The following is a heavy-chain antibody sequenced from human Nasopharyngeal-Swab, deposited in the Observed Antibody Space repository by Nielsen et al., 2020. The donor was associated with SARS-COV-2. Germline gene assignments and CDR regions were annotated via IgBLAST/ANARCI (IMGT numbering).Heavy chain of an antibody. CDR2: FDPETDET. CDR1: GYTLTELS. Sequence: ASVKVSCKVSGYTLTELSIHWVRQAPGKGLEWIGGFDPETDETLYAQKFQGRVTMTQDTSTDAAYMKVNRLRSEDTAIYYCVTGLQQYRLQFDYWGQGTLVTVSS. D-gene: IGHD1-1*01. J-gene: IGHJ4*02. CDR3: VTGLQQYRLQFDY. V-gene: IGHV1-24*01.